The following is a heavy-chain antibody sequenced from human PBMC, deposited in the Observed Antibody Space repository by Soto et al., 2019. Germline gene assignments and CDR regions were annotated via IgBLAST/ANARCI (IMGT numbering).Heavy chain of an antibody. Sequence: SEILSLTCLVSGRSLSSGYDYWSWIREHPGNGLEWTGDIYCSGSTYLNPSLKRRVTISVDTSKNQFSLKLSSVTAADTAVYYCARDFWSGYFHGFDPWGQGTLVPVSS. D-gene: IGHD3-3*01. V-gene: IGHV4-31*03. CDR1: GRSLSSGYDY. CDR3: ARDFWSGYFHGFDP. J-gene: IGHJ5*02. CDR2: IYCSGST.